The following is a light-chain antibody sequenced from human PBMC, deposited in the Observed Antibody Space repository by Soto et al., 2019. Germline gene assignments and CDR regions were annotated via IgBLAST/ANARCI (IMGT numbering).Light chain of an antibody. V-gene: IGLV1-51*01. J-gene: IGLJ1*01. Sequence: QSVLTQPPSVSAAPGQKVTISCSGSGSNIGNNFVSWYQHSPGTAPKLLIYDNNKRPSGIPDRFSGSKSGTSATLGITGLQTGYEADYSCGTWDNSLSAYVFGPGTKLTVL. CDR3: GTWDNSLSAYV. CDR1: GSNIGNNF. CDR2: DNN.